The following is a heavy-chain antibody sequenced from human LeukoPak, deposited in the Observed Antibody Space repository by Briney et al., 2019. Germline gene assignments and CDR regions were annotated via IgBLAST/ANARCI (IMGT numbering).Heavy chain of an antibody. CDR3: ARAREYSSSGDFDY. V-gene: IGHV1-2*02. CDR2: INPNSGGT. CDR1: GYTFTGYY. D-gene: IGHD6-6*01. J-gene: IGHJ4*02. Sequence: ASVKVSCKASGYTFTGYYMHWVRQAPGQGLEWMGWINPNSGGTNYAQKFQGRVTMTRDTSISTAYMELSRLRSDDTAVYYCARAREYSSSGDFDYWGQGTLATVSS.